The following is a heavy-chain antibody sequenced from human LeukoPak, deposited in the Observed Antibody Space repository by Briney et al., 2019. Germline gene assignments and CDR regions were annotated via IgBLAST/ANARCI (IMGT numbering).Heavy chain of an antibody. CDR3: ARYPLLRYFDWLTPYYFDY. Sequence: GGSLRLSCAASGFTFSSYWMSWVRQAPGKGLEWVANIKQDGSEKYYVDSMKGRFTISRDNAKNSLYLQMNSLRAEDTAVYYCARYPLLRYFDWLTPYYFDYWGQGTLVTVSS. CDR2: IKQDGSEK. D-gene: IGHD3-9*01. V-gene: IGHV3-7*03. CDR1: GFTFSSYW. J-gene: IGHJ4*02.